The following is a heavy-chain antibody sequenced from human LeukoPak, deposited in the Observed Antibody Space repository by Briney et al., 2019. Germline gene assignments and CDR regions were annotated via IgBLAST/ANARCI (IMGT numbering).Heavy chain of an antibody. J-gene: IGHJ3*02. CDR3: ARTKSSSWYLTPGLVAFDI. Sequence: GGSLRLSCAASGFTFSSYWMSWVRQAPGKGLEWVANIKQDGSEKYYVDSVKGRFTISRDNAKNSLYLQMNSLRAEDTAVYYCARTKSSSWYLTPGLVAFDIWGQGTMVTVSS. CDR1: GFTFSSYW. V-gene: IGHV3-7*01. CDR2: IKQDGSEK. D-gene: IGHD6-13*01.